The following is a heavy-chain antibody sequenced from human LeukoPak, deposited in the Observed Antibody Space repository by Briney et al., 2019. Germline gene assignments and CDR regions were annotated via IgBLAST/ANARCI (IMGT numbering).Heavy chain of an antibody. D-gene: IGHD3-10*01. CDR2: ISYDGNNK. Sequence: GGSLRLSCAASGFTFSRNVMHWVRQAPGKGLEWVALISYDGNNKFYADSVKGRFTISRDNSKSTLYLQMNSLRAEDTAVYYCARDRYYGSQNYFYYYYMDVWGKGTTVTVSS. J-gene: IGHJ6*03. CDR1: GFTFSRNV. V-gene: IGHV3-30*07. CDR3: ARDRYYGSQNYFYYYYMDV.